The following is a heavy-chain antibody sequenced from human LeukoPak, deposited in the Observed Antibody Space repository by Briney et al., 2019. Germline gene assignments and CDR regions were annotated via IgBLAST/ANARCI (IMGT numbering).Heavy chain of an antibody. J-gene: IGHJ4*02. CDR1: GFTFSSYA. D-gene: IGHD2-8*01. CDR3: ARDLPGYCTNGVCGGSDY. Sequence: GGSLRLSCAASGFTFSSYAMHWVRQAPGKGLEWVAVISYGGSNKYYADSVKGRFTISRDNSKNTLCLQMNSLRAEDTAVYYCARDLPGYCTNGVCGGSDYWGQGTLVTVSS. CDR2: ISYGGSNK. V-gene: IGHV3-30*04.